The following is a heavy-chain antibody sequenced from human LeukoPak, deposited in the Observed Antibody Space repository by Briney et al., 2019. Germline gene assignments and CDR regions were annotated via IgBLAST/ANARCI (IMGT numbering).Heavy chain of an antibody. V-gene: IGHV4-39*02. Sequence: PSETLSLTCTVSGGSISSSSYFWGWIRQPPGKGLEWIGNIYYTGNTYYNPSLKSRVTISVDTSKNQFSLTLSSMTAADTALYYCAREAHRGGVFDSWGQGTLVTVSS. CDR2: IYYTGNT. D-gene: IGHD3-16*01. CDR3: AREAHRGGVFDS. J-gene: IGHJ4*02. CDR1: GGSISSSSYF.